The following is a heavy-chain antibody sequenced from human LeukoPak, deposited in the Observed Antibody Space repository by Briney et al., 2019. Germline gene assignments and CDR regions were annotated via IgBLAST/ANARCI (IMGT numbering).Heavy chain of an antibody. V-gene: IGHV3-30-3*01. CDR3: ARDTGCSSTSCYLYYGMDV. CDR2: ISYDGSNK. D-gene: IGHD2-2*01. Sequence: GGSLRLSCAASGFTFSSYAMHWVRQAPGKGLEWVAVISYDGSNKYYADSVKGRFTISRDNSKNTLYLQMNSLRAEDTAVYYCARDTGCSSTSCYLYYGMDVWGQGPTVTVSS. CDR1: GFTFSSYA. J-gene: IGHJ6*02.